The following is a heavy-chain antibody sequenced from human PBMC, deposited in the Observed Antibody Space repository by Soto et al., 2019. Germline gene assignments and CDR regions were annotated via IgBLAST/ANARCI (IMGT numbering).Heavy chain of an antibody. CDR1: GYTFTSYD. J-gene: IGHJ3*02. V-gene: IGHV1-8*01. CDR3: TRSYVKATMALDAFDI. CDR2: INPNTGYT. Sequence: GALVKVSCKASGYTFTSYDINWVRQATGQGLEWMGWINPNTGYTDYAQKFQDRVTMTGNTSITTAYMELSSLRSEDTAVYYCTRSYVKATMALDAFDIWGPGTMVTVSS. D-gene: IGHD3-10*01.